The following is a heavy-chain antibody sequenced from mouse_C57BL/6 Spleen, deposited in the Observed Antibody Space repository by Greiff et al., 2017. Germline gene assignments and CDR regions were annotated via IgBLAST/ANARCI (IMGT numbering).Heavy chain of an antibody. CDR2: IYPGDGDT. J-gene: IGHJ1*03. V-gene: IGHV1-82*01. D-gene: IGHD1-2*01. CDR1: GYAFSSSW. CDR3: ARSLLRSFDV. Sequence: QVQLQQSGPELVKPGASVKISCKASGYAFSSSWMNWVKQRPGKGLEWIGRIYPGDGDTNYNGKFKGKATLTADKSSSTAYMQLSSLTSEDSAVXFCARSLLRSFDVWGTGTTVTVSS.